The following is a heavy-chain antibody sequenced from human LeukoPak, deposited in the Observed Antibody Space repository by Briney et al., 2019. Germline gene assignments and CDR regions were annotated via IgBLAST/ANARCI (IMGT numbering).Heavy chain of an antibody. D-gene: IGHD2-2*01. CDR3: ARAVPAGINWFDP. V-gene: IGHV1-69*02. CDR1: GGTFSSYT. J-gene: IGHJ5*02. CDR2: IIPILGIA. Sequence: SVKVSCKASGGTFSSYTISWLRQAPRQGLEWMGRIIPILGIANYAQKFQGRVTITADKSTSTAYMELSSLRSEDTAVYYCARAVPAGINWFDPWGQGTLVTVSS.